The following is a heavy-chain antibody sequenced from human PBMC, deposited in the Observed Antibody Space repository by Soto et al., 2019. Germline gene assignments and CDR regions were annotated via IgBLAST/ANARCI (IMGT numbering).Heavy chain of an antibody. J-gene: IGHJ6*02. CDR1: GGSISSGDYY. V-gene: IGHV4-30-4*01. CDR2: SYYSGST. CDR3: ARAYRVGRYYYFWGASVGGMDV. D-gene: IGHD3-3*01. Sequence: PSATLSLTCTVSGGSISSGDYYWSWIRQPPGKGLEWIGYSYYSGSTYYNASLKSRVTISVATSKNQFSLKLSSVTAADRAGYNWARAYRVGRYYYFWGASVGGMDVWSQGTTVTVSS.